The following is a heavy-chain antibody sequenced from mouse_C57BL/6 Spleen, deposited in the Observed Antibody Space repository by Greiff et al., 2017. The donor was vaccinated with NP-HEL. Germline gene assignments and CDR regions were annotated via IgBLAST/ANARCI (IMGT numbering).Heavy chain of an antibody. CDR1: GFTFSSYA. D-gene: IGHD2-1*01. CDR2: ISAGGSYT. J-gene: IGHJ2*01. V-gene: IGHV5-4*01. Sequence: EVKLVESGGGLVKPGASLKLSCAASGFTFSSYAMSWVRQTPEKRLEWVATISAGGSYTYYPDNVKGRSTLTRDKAKNNLYMQMSHLKSEDTAKYYCAREEGYYGRFDYWGQGTTLTVSS. CDR3: AREEGYYGRFDY.